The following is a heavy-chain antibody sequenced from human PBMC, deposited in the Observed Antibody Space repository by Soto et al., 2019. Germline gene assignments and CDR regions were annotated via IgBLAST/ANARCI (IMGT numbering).Heavy chain of an antibody. CDR3: ARGALWFGESADI. CDR1: GYTFTSYA. J-gene: IGHJ3*02. V-gene: IGHV1-3*01. Sequence: QVQLVQSGAEVKKPGASVKVSCKASGYTFTSYAMHWVRQAPGQRLEWMGWINAGNGNTKYSQKFQGRVTITRDTSASTAYMELSSLRSEDTAVYYCARGALWFGESADIWGQGTMVTVSS. CDR2: INAGNGNT. D-gene: IGHD3-10*01.